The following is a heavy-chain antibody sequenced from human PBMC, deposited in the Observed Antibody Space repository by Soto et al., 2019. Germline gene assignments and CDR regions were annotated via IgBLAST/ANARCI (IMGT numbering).Heavy chain of an antibody. V-gene: IGHV1-46*01. D-gene: IGHD3-22*01. CDR2: INPSGGST. Sequence: ASVKGSCKASGYTFTSYYMHWVRQAPGQGLEWMGIINPSGGSTSYAQKFQGRVTMTRDTSTSTVYMELSSLRSEDTAVYYCASNVGDYDSSGYGFSPDAFDIWGQGTMVTVSS. CDR3: ASNVGDYDSSGYGFSPDAFDI. J-gene: IGHJ3*02. CDR1: GYTFTSYY.